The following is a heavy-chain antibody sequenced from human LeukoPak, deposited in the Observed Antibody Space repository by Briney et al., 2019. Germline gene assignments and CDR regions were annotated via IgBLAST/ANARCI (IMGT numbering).Heavy chain of an antibody. D-gene: IGHD2-21*02. V-gene: IGHV5-51*01. CDR2: IYPGEYET. CDR1: GYSFSNYW. J-gene: IGHJ4*02. CDR3: AIPPGYCGNDCSFDH. Sequence: GEALQISCEGSGYSFSNYWIGWGRQMPGKGVGWMGIIYPGEYETRYSPSIQGLVTISVDKSISTAYLQWSSLKASDTAMYYCAIPPGYCGNDCSFDHWGQGTLVTVSS.